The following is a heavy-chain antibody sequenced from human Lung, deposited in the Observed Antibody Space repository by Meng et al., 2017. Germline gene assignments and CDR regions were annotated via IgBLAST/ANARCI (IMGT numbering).Heavy chain of an antibody. Sequence: QVQLQEWGEGLLKPSETLSLACVVSGGSFSDYYWSWIRQPPGKGLEWIGEINHSGSTTYNPSLESRATISVDTSQNNLSLKLSSVTAADSAVYYCARGPTTMAHDFDYWGQGTQVTVSS. CDR1: GGSFSDYY. V-gene: IGHV4-34*01. CDR3: ARGPTTMAHDFDY. CDR2: INHSGST. J-gene: IGHJ4*02. D-gene: IGHD4-11*01.